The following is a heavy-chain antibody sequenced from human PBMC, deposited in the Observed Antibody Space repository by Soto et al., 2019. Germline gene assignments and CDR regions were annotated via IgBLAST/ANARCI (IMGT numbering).Heavy chain of an antibody. J-gene: IGHJ3*02. V-gene: IGHV6-1*01. CDR3: ARDSGEQWLARDAFDI. CDR2: TYYRSKWYN. D-gene: IGHD6-19*01. CDR1: GDSVSSNSAA. Sequence: PSQTLSLTCAISGDSVSSNSAAWNWIRQSPSRGLEWLGRTYYRSKWYNDYAVSVKSRITINPDTSKNQFSLQLNSVTPEDTAVYYCARDSGEQWLARDAFDISGQGTMVTVSS.